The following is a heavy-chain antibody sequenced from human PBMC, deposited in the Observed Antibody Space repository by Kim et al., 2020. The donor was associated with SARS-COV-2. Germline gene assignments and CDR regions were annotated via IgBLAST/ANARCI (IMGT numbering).Heavy chain of an antibody. CDR3: GKDNIATAGVYYHYGMDV. D-gene: IGHD6-13*01. CDR1: GFTFSTFA. Sequence: GGSLRLSCTDSGFTFSTFAMSWVRQSPGKGLEWVSTISANGGDRYYLDSVRGRFTISRDNSKNTLYLQMNTLRDEDTAIYYCGKDNIATAGVYYHYGMDVWGQETTVTVSS. V-gene: IGHV3-23*01. J-gene: IGHJ6*02. CDR2: ISANGGDR.